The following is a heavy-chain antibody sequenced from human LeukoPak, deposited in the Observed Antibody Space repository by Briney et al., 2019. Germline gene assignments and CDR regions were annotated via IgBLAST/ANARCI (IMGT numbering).Heavy chain of an antibody. Sequence: QPGGSLRLSCAASGFTFSSYWMSWVRQAPGKGLEWVANIKQDGSEKYYVDSVKGRFTISRDNAKNSLYLQMNSLRAEDTAVYYCARDRYSGSPDAFDIWGQGTMVTVSS. J-gene: IGHJ3*02. CDR3: ARDRYSGSPDAFDI. CDR2: IKQDGSEK. CDR1: GFTFSSYW. D-gene: IGHD1-26*01. V-gene: IGHV3-7*01.